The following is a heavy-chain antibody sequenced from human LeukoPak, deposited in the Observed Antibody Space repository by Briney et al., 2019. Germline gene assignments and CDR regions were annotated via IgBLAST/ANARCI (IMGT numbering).Heavy chain of an antibody. CDR2: IRYDGSNK. CDR3: AKDRGEVSYYYYMDV. D-gene: IGHD3-10*01. CDR1: GFTFSSYG. Sequence: GGSLRLSCAASGFTFSSYGMHWVRQAPGKGLEWVAFIRYDGSNKYYADSEKGRITISRDNSKNTVYLQMNSLRAEDTAVYYCAKDRGEVSYYYYMDVWGKGTTVTISS. J-gene: IGHJ6*03. V-gene: IGHV3-30*02.